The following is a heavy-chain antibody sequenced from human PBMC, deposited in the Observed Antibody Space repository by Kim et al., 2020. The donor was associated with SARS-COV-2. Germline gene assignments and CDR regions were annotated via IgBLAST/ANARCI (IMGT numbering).Heavy chain of an antibody. CDR1: GFTFSDYY. CDR3: ARVTDAAIVDY. D-gene: IGHD5-18*01. CDR2: ISSSSSYT. V-gene: IGHV3-11*05. J-gene: IGHJ4*02. Sequence: GGSLRLSCAASGFTFSDYYMSWIRQAPGKGLEWVSYISSSSSYTNYAASVKRRFTISRDNAKNSLYLQMNRMRAEDTAVYYCARVTDAAIVDYWGERTLV.